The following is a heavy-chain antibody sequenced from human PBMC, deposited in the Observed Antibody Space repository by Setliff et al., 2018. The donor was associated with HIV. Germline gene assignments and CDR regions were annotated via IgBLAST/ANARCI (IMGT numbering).Heavy chain of an antibody. V-gene: IGHV1-18*01. J-gene: IGHJ6*03. Sequence: GASVKVSCKASGYTFSGYGISWVRQAPGQGLEWMGWISGFNGKINYAENFQGRVTLTTDSSASTAHMELWSLTSDDTAVYYCARDLGGEHDYADPAYMDVWGKGTTVTVSS. D-gene: IGHD4-17*01. CDR3: ARDLGGEHDYADPAYMDV. CDR1: GYTFSGYG. CDR2: ISGFNGKI.